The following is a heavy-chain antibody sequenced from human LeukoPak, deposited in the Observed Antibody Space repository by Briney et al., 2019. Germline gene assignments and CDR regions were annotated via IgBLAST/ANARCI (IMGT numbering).Heavy chain of an antibody. CDR3: ARGGASSRYFNS. J-gene: IGHJ4*02. D-gene: IGHD6-13*01. CDR2: ISYSGSP. Sequence: SETLSLTCTVSGYSISSGYYWGWIRQPPGKGLEWIAFISYSGSPDYNPSLKSRVTISIDTSKNQFSLKLTSVTSADTAVYYCARGGASSRYFNSWGQGTLVTVSS. CDR1: GYSISSGYY. V-gene: IGHV4-38-2*02.